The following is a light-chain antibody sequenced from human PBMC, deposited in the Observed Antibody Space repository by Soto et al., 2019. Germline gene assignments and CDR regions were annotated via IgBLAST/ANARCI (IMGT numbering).Light chain of an antibody. J-gene: IGKJ1*01. CDR2: AAS. V-gene: IGKV1-8*01. CDR3: QHYYEWPRT. Sequence: IQMTQSPSSLSASVGDRVTITCRASQGISSYLAWYQQKPGKAPKLLIYAASTLQSGVPSRFSGSGSGTDFTLTISCLQSEDFAVYYCQHYYEWPRTFGQGTKVDIK. CDR1: QGISSY.